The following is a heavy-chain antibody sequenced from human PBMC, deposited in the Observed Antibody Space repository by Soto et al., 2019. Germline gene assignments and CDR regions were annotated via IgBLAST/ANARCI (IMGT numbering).Heavy chain of an antibody. J-gene: IGHJ6*02. V-gene: IGHV4-39*07. CDR3: ARVGQERNYYYYGMDV. D-gene: IGHD1-26*01. CDR2: IYYSGYT. Sequence: PSETLSLTCTVSGGSISSSSYYWGWIRQPPGKGLEWIGSIYYSGYTNYNPSLKSRVTISVDTSKNQFSLKLSSVTAADTAVYYCARVGQERNYYYYGMDVWGQGTTVTVSS. CDR1: GGSISSSSYY.